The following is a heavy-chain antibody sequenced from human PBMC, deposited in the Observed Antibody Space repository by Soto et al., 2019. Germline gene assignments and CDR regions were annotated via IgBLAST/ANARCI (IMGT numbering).Heavy chain of an antibody. CDR1: GGSVSSGIYY. D-gene: IGHD2-8*01. J-gene: IGHJ5*02. V-gene: IGHV4-61*01. CDR3: ALGYCTNGVCSGFDP. Sequence: NPSETRSLTCTVSGGSVSSGIYYGSWIRQPPGKGLEWIGYIYYSGSTNYNPSLKSRVTISVDTSKNQFSLKLSSVTAADTAVYYCALGYCTNGVCSGFDPWGQGTLVTVSS. CDR2: IYYSGST.